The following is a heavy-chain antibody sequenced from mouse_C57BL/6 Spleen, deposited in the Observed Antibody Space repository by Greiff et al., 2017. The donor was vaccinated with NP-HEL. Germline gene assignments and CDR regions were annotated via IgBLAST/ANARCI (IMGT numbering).Heavy chain of an antibody. V-gene: IGHV5-17*01. CDR1: GFTFSDYG. D-gene: IGHD1-3*01. CDR2: ISSGSSTI. CDR3: ARRYTPYFDY. Sequence: EVKLMESGGGLVKPGGSLKLSCAASGFTFSDYGMHWVRQAPEKGLEWVAYISSGSSTIYYADTVKGRFTISRDNAKNTLFLQMTSLRSEDTAMYYCARRYTPYFDYWGQGTTLTVSS. J-gene: IGHJ2*01.